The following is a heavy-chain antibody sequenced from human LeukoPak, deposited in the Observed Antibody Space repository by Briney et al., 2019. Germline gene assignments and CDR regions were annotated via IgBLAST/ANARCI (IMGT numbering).Heavy chain of an antibody. Sequence: GGSLRLSCAASGFTFSSYGMHWVRQAPGKGLEWVAVISYDGSNKYYADSVKGRFTICRDNSKNTLYLQMNSLRAEDTAVYYCAKGARGMDVWGQGTTVTVSS. CDR1: GFTFSSYG. J-gene: IGHJ6*02. CDR3: AKGARGMDV. V-gene: IGHV3-30*18. CDR2: ISYDGSNK.